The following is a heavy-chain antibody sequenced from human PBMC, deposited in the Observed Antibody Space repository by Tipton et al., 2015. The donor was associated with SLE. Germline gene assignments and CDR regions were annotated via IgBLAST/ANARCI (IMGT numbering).Heavy chain of an antibody. CDR2: ISSSSNFL. CDR3: ARVLRDDYFDY. Sequence: SLRLSCAASGFTFSSYSLNWVRQAPGKGLEWVSSISSSSNFLYYADSMEGRFTISRDNAKNSLFLQMSSLRAEDTAVYYCARVLRDDYFDYWGQGTLVTVSS. D-gene: IGHD2/OR15-2a*01. CDR1: GFTFSSYS. J-gene: IGHJ4*02. V-gene: IGHV3-21*03.